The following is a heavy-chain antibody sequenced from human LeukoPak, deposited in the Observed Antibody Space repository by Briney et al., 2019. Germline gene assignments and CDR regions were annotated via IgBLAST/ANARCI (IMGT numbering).Heavy chain of an antibody. CDR3: ARRFGVNYFDY. Sequence: SETLSLTCTVSGGSISSSSYYWGWLRQPPGKGLEWIGSIYYSGSTYYNPSLKSRVTISVDTSKNQFSLKLSSVTAADTAVYYCARRFGVNYFDYWGQGTLVTVSS. J-gene: IGHJ4*02. V-gene: IGHV4-39*01. CDR2: IYYSGST. D-gene: IGHD3-10*01. CDR1: GGSISSSSYY.